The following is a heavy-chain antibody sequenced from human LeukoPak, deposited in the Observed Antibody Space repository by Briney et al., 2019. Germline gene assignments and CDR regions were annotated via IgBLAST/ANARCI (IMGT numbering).Heavy chain of an antibody. Sequence: ASVKVSCKASGYTFTGYYMHWVRQAPGQGLEWMGWINPNSGGTNYAQKFQGRVTMTRDTSTSTVYMELSSLRSEDTAVYYCARSLSPSVAGHANLDYWGQGTLVTVSS. J-gene: IGHJ4*02. CDR1: GYTFTGYY. V-gene: IGHV1-2*02. CDR2: INPNSGGT. D-gene: IGHD6-19*01. CDR3: ARSLSPSVAGHANLDY.